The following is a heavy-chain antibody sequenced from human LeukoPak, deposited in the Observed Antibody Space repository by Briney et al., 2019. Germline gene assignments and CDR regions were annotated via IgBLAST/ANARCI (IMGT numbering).Heavy chain of an antibody. D-gene: IGHD5-24*01. Sequence: ASVKVSCKASEYTFTGDYEHWVRQAPGQGLEWMGWINPNSGGTNYAQKFQGRVTMTRDTSINTAYMELSRLTSDDTAVYYCARDQDGYNYDYWGQGTLVTVSS. V-gene: IGHV1-2*02. CDR3: ARDQDGYNYDY. CDR2: INPNSGGT. CDR1: EYTFTGDY. J-gene: IGHJ4*02.